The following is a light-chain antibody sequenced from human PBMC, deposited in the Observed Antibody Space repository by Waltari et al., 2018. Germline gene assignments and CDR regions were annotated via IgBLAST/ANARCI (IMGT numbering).Light chain of an antibody. CDR1: QGICTY. Sequence: DIQLTQSPSFLSASVRDRVTITCRASQGICTYLAWYQQKPGKAPKLLIYAASTLQSDIPSTFSGSGSGTEFTLTISSLQPEDFATYYCLHLNNFPLSFGGGTKVELK. CDR2: AAS. V-gene: IGKV1-9*01. J-gene: IGKJ4*01. CDR3: LHLNNFPLS.